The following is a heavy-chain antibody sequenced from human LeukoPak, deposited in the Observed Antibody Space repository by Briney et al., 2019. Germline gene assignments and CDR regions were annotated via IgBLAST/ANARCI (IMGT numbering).Heavy chain of an antibody. V-gene: IGHV3-48*03. CDR1: GFTFSSYE. CDR3: PRAVKLPEAFTLGFDI. D-gene: IGHD3-3*02. J-gene: IGHJ3*02. Sequence: GGPLRLSCAASGFTFSSYEMNCVRQAPGKGLEWVSYISSSGSTIYYADSVKGRFTISRDNAKNSLYLQMNSLRDEDTAVYYCPRAVKLPEAFTLGFDIWGQGTMVTVSS. CDR2: ISSSGSTI.